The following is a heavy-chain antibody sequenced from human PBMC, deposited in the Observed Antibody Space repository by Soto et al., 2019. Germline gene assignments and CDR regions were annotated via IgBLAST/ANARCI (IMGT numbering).Heavy chain of an antibody. CDR3: AKDASSGWYHYFDY. CDR2: ISNSGGST. Sequence: GGSLRLSCAASGFTLSIYAMNWVRRAPGKGLEWVSVISNSGGSTYYADSVKGRFTISRDNSKNTLYLQMNSLRAEDTAVYYCAKDASSGWYHYFDYWGQGTLVTVSS. J-gene: IGHJ4*02. CDR1: GFTLSIYA. D-gene: IGHD6-19*01. V-gene: IGHV3-23*01.